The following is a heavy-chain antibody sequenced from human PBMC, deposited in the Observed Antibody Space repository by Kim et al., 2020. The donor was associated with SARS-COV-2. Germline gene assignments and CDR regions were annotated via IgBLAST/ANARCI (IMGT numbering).Heavy chain of an antibody. V-gene: IGHV3-48*03. CDR2: ISDSDNTI. CDR3: ARSFGKGRFDY. Sequence: GGSLRLSCAASGFTFSSFEMNWVRQAPGKGLEWLSFISDSDNTIYYADSLKGRFTISRDNGAKFLYLQMTGLRPEDTALYYCARSFGKGRFDYWGQGTLVIVSS. D-gene: IGHD3-10*01. J-gene: IGHJ4*02. CDR1: GFTFSSFE.